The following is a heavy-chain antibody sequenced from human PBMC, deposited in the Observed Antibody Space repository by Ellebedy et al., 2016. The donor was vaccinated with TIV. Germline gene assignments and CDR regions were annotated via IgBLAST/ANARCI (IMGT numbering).Heavy chain of an antibody. Sequence: PGGSLRPSCEASGFTFSNYAMSWVRQAPGKGLEWVSSFSRGGGGSTFYADSVKGRFTISRDNSKNTLYLQMNSLRAEDTAVYYCAKWDYTDYVDWGQGTLVTGSS. D-gene: IGHD4-11*01. CDR3: AKWDYTDYVD. J-gene: IGHJ4*02. V-gene: IGHV3-23*01. CDR2: FSRGGGGST. CDR1: GFTFSNYA.